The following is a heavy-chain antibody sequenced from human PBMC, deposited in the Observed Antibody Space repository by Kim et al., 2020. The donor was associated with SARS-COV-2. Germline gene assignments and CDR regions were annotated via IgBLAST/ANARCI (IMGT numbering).Heavy chain of an antibody. CDR3: AKDKSCFIIICGGESGVMDF. D-gene: IGHD3-16*01. Sequence: GGSLRLSCAASGFNFNNFGMHWVRQAPGKGLVWVALITYEGSKKYYADSLKGRFTISRDRSKNTLYLQMNSLRAEDTAVYYCAKDKSCFIIICGGESGVMDFWRKGTTDTVSS. CDR2: ITYEGSKK. CDR1: GFNFNNFG. V-gene: IGHV3-30*18. J-gene: IGHJ6*04.